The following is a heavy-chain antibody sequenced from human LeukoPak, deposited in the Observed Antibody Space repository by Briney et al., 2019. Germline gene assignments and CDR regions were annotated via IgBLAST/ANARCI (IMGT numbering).Heavy chain of an antibody. D-gene: IGHD3-10*01. J-gene: IGHJ4*02. CDR2: ISSGGSTV. CDR1: GFTFSNYE. CDR3: ARGGSFVEY. V-gene: IGHV3-48*03. Sequence: GGSMRLSCAASGFTFSNYEMHWVRRAPGKGLEWVSYISSGGSTVYYADSVKGRFTVSRDNAKNSLYLQMSSLRAEDTAVYYCARGGSFVEYWGQGTLVSVSS.